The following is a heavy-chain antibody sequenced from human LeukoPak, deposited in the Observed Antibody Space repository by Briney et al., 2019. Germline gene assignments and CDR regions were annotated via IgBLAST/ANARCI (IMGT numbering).Heavy chain of an antibody. V-gene: IGHV4-59*08. J-gene: IGHJ3*01. CDR3: ARHYIVGGRTLCFDV. Sequence: PSETLSLTCTVSGXSISSSQWSWIRQPPWKGLEWLAYMPQSGGTDYSPSLKGRVVMSVDTFKNQFSLKLSFVTAADTALYYCARHYIVGGRTLCFDVWGQGTMVTVSS. CDR1: GXSISSSQ. D-gene: IGHD3-10*01. CDR2: MPQSGGT.